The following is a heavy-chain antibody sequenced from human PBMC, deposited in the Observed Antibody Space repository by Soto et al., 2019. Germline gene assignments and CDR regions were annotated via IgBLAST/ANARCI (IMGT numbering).Heavy chain of an antibody. Sequence: QLQLQQSGPGLVKPSETLSLTCTVSGGPISTNDYHWGWIRQPPGEGMDWIGSIFYTGTTSYKTTLRTRLTIYIDTCKMQFSLQLSAVTDTYTAIYYCVRHSGAEGANYLGMDVWGQGTTVTVSS. CDR1: GGPISTNDYH. J-gene: IGHJ6*02. D-gene: IGHD1-26*01. CDR3: VRHSGAEGANYLGMDV. CDR2: IFYTGTT. V-gene: IGHV4-39*01.